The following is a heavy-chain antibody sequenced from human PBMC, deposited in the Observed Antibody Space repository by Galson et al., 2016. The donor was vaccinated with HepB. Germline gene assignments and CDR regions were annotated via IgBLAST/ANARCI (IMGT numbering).Heavy chain of an antibody. V-gene: IGHV2-5*02. CDR3: AHRRRDNRNVWYTFDH. J-gene: IGHJ4*02. CDR1: GFSLTTIGMV. CDR2: IHWDNEK. D-gene: IGHD2-8*01. Sequence: PALVKPTQTLTLTCSFSGFSLTTIGMVVGWIRQPPGKALECLAVIHWDNEKQYSPSLKSRLTITKDASKNQVVLTMTNMDPADTATYYCAHRRRDNRNVWYTFDHWGQGSLVTVSS.